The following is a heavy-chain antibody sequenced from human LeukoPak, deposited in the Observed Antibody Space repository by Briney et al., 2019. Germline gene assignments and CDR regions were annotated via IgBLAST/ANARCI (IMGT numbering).Heavy chain of an antibody. CDR1: GFTVSSNY. CDR3: AKTYYYDSNGYFRELYAFDF. D-gene: IGHD3-22*01. J-gene: IGHJ3*01. CDR2: IYSGGST. V-gene: IGHV3-53*01. Sequence: GGSLRLSCAVSGFTVSSNYMSWVRQPPGKGLEWVSVIYSGGSTYYADSVKGRFTISRHDSRDTLYLQMNSLRAEDTAVYYCAKTYYYDSNGYFRELYAFDFWGHGTMVTVSS.